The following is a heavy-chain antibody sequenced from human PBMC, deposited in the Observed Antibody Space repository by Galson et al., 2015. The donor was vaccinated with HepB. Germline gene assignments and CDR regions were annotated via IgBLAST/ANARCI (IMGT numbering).Heavy chain of an antibody. J-gene: IGHJ6*03. CDR1: GFIFSSYG. V-gene: IGHV3-33*01. D-gene: IGHD3-9*01. CDR3: ARDGHYDILTGYYIDYYYYMDV. Sequence: SLRLSCAASGFIFSSYGMHWVRQAPGKGLEWVAVIWYDGSNKYYADSVKGRFTISRDNSKNTLYLQMNSLRAEDTAVYYCARDGHYDILTGYYIDYYYYMDVWGKGTTVTVSS. CDR2: IWYDGSNK.